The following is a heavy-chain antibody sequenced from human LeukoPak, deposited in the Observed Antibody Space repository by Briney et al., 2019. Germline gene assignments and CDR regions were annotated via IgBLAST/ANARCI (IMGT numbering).Heavy chain of an antibody. V-gene: IGHV1-18*01. Sequence: ASVKVSCKASGYSFTQNGISWVRQAPGQGLEWMGWISTKTGNTKYAQKFQDRVTMTTDSATTMAYMELRRLRSDDTAMYYCARDVQYYQSDWGQGTLVTVFS. CDR2: ISTKTGNT. CDR3: ARDVQYYQSD. D-gene: IGHD2-2*01. J-gene: IGHJ4*02. CDR1: GYSFTQNG.